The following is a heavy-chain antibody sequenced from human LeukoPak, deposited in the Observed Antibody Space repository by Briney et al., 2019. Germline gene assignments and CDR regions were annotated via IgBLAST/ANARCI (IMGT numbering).Heavy chain of an antibody. CDR2: IYYSGST. J-gene: IGHJ4*02. D-gene: IGHD3-22*01. Sequence: SETLSLTCTVSGGSISSSSYYWSWIRQPPGKGLEWIGSIYYSGSTYYNPSLKSRVTISVDTSKNQFSLKLSSVTAADTAVYYCARDDYYDSSGYYLGLDYWGQGTLVTVSS. V-gene: IGHV4-39*07. CDR3: ARDDYYDSSGYYLGLDY. CDR1: GGSISSSSYY.